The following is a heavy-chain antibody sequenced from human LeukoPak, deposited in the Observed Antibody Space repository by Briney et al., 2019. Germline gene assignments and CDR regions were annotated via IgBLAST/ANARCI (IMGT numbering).Heavy chain of an antibody. Sequence: SETLSLTCTVSGGSISNYYWSWIRQPPGKGLEWIGYIYYSGSTNYNLSLKSRVTISIDTSKNQFSLKLSSVTAADTAVYYCARYSYCGGDCYDAFDIWGQGTMVTVSS. V-gene: IGHV4-59*01. CDR3: ARYSYCGGDCYDAFDI. CDR2: IYYSGST. D-gene: IGHD2-21*02. J-gene: IGHJ3*02. CDR1: GGSISNYY.